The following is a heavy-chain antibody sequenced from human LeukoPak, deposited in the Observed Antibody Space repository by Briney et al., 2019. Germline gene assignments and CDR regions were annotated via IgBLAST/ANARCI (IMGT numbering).Heavy chain of an antibody. CDR1: GFPFSSYA. CDR3: AKIRFYYDSSYDYWYFDL. Sequence: GGSLRLSCAASGFPFSSYAMGWVRQAPRKGLEWVSAITASSGGTYYADSVKGRFTISRDNSKNTLYLQINSLRAEDAAIYYCAKIRFYYDSSYDYWYFDLWGRGTLVTVSS. CDR2: ITASSGGT. J-gene: IGHJ2*01. V-gene: IGHV3-23*01. D-gene: IGHD3-22*01.